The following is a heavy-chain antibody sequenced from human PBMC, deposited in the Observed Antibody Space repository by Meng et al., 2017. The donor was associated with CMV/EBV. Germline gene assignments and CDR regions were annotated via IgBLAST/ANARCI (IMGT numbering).Heavy chain of an antibody. CDR3: VRDYATCFWD. J-gene: IGHJ4*02. CDR2: ISSSGSTI. Sequence: GESLKISCAASGFTFSDYYMSWIRQAPGKGLEWVSYISSSGSTIYYADSVKGRFTISRDNAKNSLYLQMNSLRAEDTAVYYCVRDYATCFWDWGQGTLVTVSS. V-gene: IGHV3-11*01. CDR1: GFTFSDYY. D-gene: IGHD2-2*01.